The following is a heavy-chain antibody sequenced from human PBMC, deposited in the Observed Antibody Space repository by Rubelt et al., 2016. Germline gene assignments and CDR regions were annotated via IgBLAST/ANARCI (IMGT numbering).Heavy chain of an antibody. CDR1: GFTFSNYW. CDR2: IDPAGVTQ. J-gene: IGHJ5*02. Sequence: EVQMVQSGGGLVQPGGSLRLSCVGYGFTFSNYWMNWVRQTPGKGLEWVANIDPAGVTQSYVDSMKGRFTISRDNAKNTWYLEMRSRRAEDTAGYFCAGWGDNNNPWGQGALVTVSS. V-gene: IGHV3-7*01. CDR3: AGWGDNNNP. D-gene: IGHD1/OR15-1a*01.